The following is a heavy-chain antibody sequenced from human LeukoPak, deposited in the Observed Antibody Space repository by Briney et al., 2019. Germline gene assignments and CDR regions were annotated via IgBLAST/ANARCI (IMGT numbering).Heavy chain of an antibody. CDR2: IRSKAYGGTT. Sequence: HPGRSLRLSCTASGFTFGDYAMSWVRQAPGKGLEWVGFIRSKAYGGTTEYAASVKGRFTISRDDSKSIAYLRMNSLKTEDTAVYYCTRDRRYCSSTSCLKPFDIWGQGTMVTVSS. CDR1: GFTFGDYA. CDR3: TRDRRYCSSTSCLKPFDI. J-gene: IGHJ3*02. V-gene: IGHV3-49*04. D-gene: IGHD2-2*01.